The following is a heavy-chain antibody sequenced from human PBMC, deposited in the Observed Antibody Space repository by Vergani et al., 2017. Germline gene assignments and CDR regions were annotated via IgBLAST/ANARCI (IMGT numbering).Heavy chain of an antibody. V-gene: IGHV3-15*01. CDR1: GGSISSYY. J-gene: IGHJ4*02. D-gene: IGHD4-17*01. CDR3: TTDDYYGDYLLDY. CDR2: IKSKTDGGTT. Sequence: VQLQESGPGLVKPSETLSLTCTVSGGSISSYYWSWIRQPPGKGLEWVGRIKSKTDGGTTDYAAPVKGRFTISRDDSKNTLYLQMNSLKTEDTAVYYCTTDDYYGDYLLDYWGQGTLVTVSS.